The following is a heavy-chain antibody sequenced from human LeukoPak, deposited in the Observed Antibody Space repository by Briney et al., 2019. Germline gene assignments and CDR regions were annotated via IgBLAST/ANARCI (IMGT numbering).Heavy chain of an antibody. CDR1: GGSISSGSYY. Sequence: SETLSLTCTVSGGSISSGSYYWSWIRQPAGKGLEWIGRIYTSGSTNYNPSLKSRVTISLDTSKNQFSLNLSSVTAADTAVYYCARGRDYGDYGRYYYYMDVWGKGTTVTISS. CDR3: ARGRDYGDYGRYYYYMDV. V-gene: IGHV4-61*02. J-gene: IGHJ6*03. D-gene: IGHD4-17*01. CDR2: IYTSGST.